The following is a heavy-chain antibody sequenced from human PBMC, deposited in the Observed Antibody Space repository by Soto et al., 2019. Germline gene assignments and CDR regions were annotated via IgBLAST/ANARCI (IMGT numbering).Heavy chain of an antibody. D-gene: IGHD2-2*01. J-gene: IGHJ6*02. CDR3: AIGGGRCTSSSCYANPQLYYGMDV. V-gene: IGHV4-30-4*01. CDR1: GVSISSDGYY. CDR2: MYSTGST. Sequence: QVQLQESGPGLVKPSQTLSLTCTVSGVSISSDGYYWSWIRQPPGKGLEWIGYMYSTGSTDYNPSLNSQVTISLDTSKNQSSLNLSSATAADTAVYYGAIGGGRCTSSSCYANPQLYYGMDVWGQGTTVSVSS.